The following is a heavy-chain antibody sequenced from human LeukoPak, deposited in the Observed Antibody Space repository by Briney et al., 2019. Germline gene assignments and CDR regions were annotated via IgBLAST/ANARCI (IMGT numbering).Heavy chain of an antibody. CDR3: ARDRLGRDGYNYFDY. J-gene: IGHJ4*02. CDR2: IYTSGST. V-gene: IGHV4-4*07. CDR1: GGSISSYY. Sequence: PSGTLSLTCTVSGGSISSYYWSWIRQPAGKGLEWIGRIYTSGSTNYNPSLKSRVTMSVDTSKNQFYLKLSSVTAADTAVYYCARDRLGRDGYNYFDYWGQGTLVTVSS. D-gene: IGHD5-24*01.